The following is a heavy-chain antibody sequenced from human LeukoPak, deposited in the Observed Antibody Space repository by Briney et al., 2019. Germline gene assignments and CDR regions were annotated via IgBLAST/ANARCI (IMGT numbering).Heavy chain of an antibody. CDR3: AREGSGWYFDY. CDR2: INPSGGST. Sequence: ASVKVSRKASGYTFTSYYMHWVRQAPGQGLEWMGIINPSGGSTSYAQKFQGRVTMTRDTSTSTVYMELSSLRSEDTAVYYCAREGSGWYFDYWGQGTLVTVSS. CDR1: GYTFTSYY. J-gene: IGHJ4*02. D-gene: IGHD6-19*01. V-gene: IGHV1-46*01.